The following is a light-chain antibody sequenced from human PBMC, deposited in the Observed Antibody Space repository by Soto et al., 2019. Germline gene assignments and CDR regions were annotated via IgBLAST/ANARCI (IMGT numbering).Light chain of an antibody. V-gene: IGKV3-20*01. Sequence: ESVLTQSPGTLSLSPGERATLSCRAIQSVSSSYLAWYQQKPGQAPRLLIYGASSRATGIPDRFSGSGSGTDFTLTISRLEPEDFAVYYCQQYGSSPPITFGQGTRLEIK. CDR3: QQYGSSPPIT. CDR1: QSVSSSY. J-gene: IGKJ5*01. CDR2: GAS.